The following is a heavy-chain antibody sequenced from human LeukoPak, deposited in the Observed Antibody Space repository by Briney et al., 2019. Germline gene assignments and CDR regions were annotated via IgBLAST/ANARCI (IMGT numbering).Heavy chain of an antibody. V-gene: IGHV4-59*12. CDR3: ARDFGYDYGGNSVRRDY. CDR2: IYYSGST. J-gene: IGHJ4*02. CDR1: GGSISSYY. D-gene: IGHD4-23*01. Sequence: PSETLSLTCTVSGGSISSYYWTWIRQPPGKGLEWIGYIYYSGSTNYNPSLKSRVTISVDTSKNQFSLQLSSVTAADTAVYYCARDFGYDYGGNSVRRDYWGQGTLVTVSS.